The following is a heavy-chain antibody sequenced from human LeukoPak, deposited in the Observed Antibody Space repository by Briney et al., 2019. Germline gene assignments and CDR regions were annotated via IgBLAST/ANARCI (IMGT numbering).Heavy chain of an antibody. CDR3: TRQRSRRPLDF. J-gene: IGHJ4*02. CDR1: GYSFTTYW. V-gene: IGHV5-10-1*01. Sequence: GESRKISCKGSGYSFTTYWISWVRQMPGKGLEWMGRIDPSDFYTNYSPSFQGHFTISADKSISTAYLQWSSLKAPDTAMYYCTRQRSRRPLDFWGQGTPATVSS. CDR2: IDPSDFYT.